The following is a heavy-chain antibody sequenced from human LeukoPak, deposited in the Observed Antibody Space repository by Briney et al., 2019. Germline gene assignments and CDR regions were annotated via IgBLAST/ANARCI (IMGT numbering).Heavy chain of an antibody. CDR3: ARGSGYLETFDY. Sequence: GGSLRLSCAASGFTFSSYGMTWVRQAPGKGLEWVSYISSSSTIYYADSVKGRFTISRDNAKNSLYLQLNSLRAEDTAVYYCARGSGYLETFDYWGQGTLVSVSS. CDR1: GFTFSSYG. J-gene: IGHJ4*02. D-gene: IGHD3-22*01. CDR2: ISSSSTI. V-gene: IGHV3-48*01.